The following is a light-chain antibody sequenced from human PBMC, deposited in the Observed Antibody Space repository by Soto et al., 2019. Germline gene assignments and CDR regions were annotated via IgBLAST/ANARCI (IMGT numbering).Light chain of an antibody. CDR1: SGSIGSIF. V-gene: IGLV6-57*03. Sequence: NFMLTQPHSVSASPGKTVTISCTRSSGSIGSIFVQWYQQRPGSAPTTIIYEDNQRPSGVPNRFSASIDSSSNSASLTISELKTEDEADYYCQSYDSTDVVFGGGTKLTVL. CDR2: EDN. J-gene: IGLJ3*02. CDR3: QSYDSTDVV.